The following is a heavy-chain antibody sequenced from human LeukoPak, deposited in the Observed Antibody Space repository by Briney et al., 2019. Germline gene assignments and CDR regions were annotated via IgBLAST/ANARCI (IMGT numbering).Heavy chain of an antibody. D-gene: IGHD2-15*01. J-gene: IGHJ6*03. Sequence: GGSLRLSCAASGFTFSSYSMNWVRQAPGKGLEWVSGITWNGGSTDYAASVKGRFTISRDNAKNSLYLRMNSLRDEDTALYYCARGGGSIRHSYYYYVDVWGKGTSVTVSS. CDR1: GFTFSSYS. CDR2: ITWNGGST. V-gene: IGHV3-20*04. CDR3: ARGGGSIRHSYYYYVDV.